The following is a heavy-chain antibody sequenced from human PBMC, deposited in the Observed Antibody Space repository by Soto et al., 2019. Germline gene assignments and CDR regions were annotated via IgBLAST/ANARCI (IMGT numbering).Heavy chain of an antibody. CDR1: GFPLSSYD. J-gene: IGHJ2*01. D-gene: IGHD2-8*01. CDR3: ARDSTNTSSWYFDL. V-gene: IGHV3-48*03. Sequence: VNLVESGGGLVQPGGSLRLSCEVSGFPLSSYDMNWVRQAPGKGLEWVSYIGSRDNIIYYADSVTGRFTISRDNARNSLSLQMDSLRAEDTAIYYCARDSTNTSSWYFDLWGRGTLVTVSS. CDR2: IGSRDNII.